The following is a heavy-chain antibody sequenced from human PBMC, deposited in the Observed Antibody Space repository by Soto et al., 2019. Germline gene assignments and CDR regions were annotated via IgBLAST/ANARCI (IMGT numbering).Heavy chain of an antibody. J-gene: IGHJ6*02. Sequence: GGSLRLSCAASGFTFSSYWMSWVRQAPGKGLEWVANIKQDGSEKYYVDSVKGRFTISRDNAKNSRYLQMNSLRAEDTAVYYCAREEYYDILTGYYYYYGMDVWGQGTTVTVSS. D-gene: IGHD3-9*01. V-gene: IGHV3-7*05. CDR2: IKQDGSEK. CDR3: AREEYYDILTGYYYYYGMDV. CDR1: GFTFSSYW.